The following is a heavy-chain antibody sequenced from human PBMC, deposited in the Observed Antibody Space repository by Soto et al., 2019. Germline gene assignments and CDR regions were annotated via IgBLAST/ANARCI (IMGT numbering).Heavy chain of an antibody. D-gene: IGHD3-16*01. CDR2: FYYSGST. Sequence: QVQLQESGPGLVKPSETLSLTCSASGGSLSSGSYYWSWIRQPPGKGLEWIGYFYYSGSTKYNPSLKSRAPISVDTSKNQFSLKLTSVTAADTAVYYCARGGGYYDGFDIWGQGTMVTVSS. CDR1: GGSLSSGSYY. V-gene: IGHV4-61*01. J-gene: IGHJ3*02. CDR3: ARGGGYYDGFDI.